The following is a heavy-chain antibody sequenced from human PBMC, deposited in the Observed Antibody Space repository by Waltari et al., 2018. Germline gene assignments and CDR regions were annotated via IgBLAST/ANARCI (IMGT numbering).Heavy chain of an antibody. V-gene: IGHV4-61*09. Sequence: QVQLQESGPGLVKPSQTLSLTCTVSGGSISSGSYYWSWIRQPAGKGLEWIGYIYTSGSTNYNPSLKSRVTISVDTSKNQFSLKLSSVTAADTAVYYCAREAGYGDYYYYYGMDVWGQGTTVTVSS. CDR2: IYTSGST. D-gene: IGHD4-17*01. CDR1: GGSISSGSYY. J-gene: IGHJ6*02. CDR3: AREAGYGDYYYYYGMDV.